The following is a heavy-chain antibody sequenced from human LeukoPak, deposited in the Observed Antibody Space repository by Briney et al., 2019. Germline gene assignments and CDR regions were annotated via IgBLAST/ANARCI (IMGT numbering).Heavy chain of an antibody. V-gene: IGHV1-3*01. CDR1: GYTFTSYA. D-gene: IGHD3-10*01. CDR2: INAGNGNT. CDR3: ARAITMVRGVTKSNYGMDV. J-gene: IGHJ6*02. Sequence: ASVTVSCTASGYTFTSYAMHWVRQAPGQRLEWMGWINAGNGNTKYSQKFQGRVTITRDTSASTAYMELSSLRSEDTAVYYCARAITMVRGVTKSNYGMDVWGQGTTVTVSS.